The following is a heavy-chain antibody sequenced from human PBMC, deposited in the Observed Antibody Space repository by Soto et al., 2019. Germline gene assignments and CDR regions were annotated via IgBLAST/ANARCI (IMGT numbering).Heavy chain of an antibody. CDR3: AKDFRREATKKVDD. CDR2: ISGSGGST. Sequence: GGSLRLSCAASGFTFSSYAMSWVRQAPGKGLEWVSAISGSGGSTYYADSVKGRFTISRDNSKNTLYLQMNSLRAEDTAEYYCAKDFRREATKKVDDWGQGTRVTGSS. D-gene: IGHD1-26*01. CDR1: GFTFSSYA. J-gene: IGHJ4*02. V-gene: IGHV3-23*01.